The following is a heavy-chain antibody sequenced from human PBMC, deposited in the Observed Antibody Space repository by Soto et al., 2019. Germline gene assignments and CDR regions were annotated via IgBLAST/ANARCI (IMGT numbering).Heavy chain of an antibody. CDR3: ARDIQSVGPRANDAFDV. V-gene: IGHV1-3*01. D-gene: IGHD5-18*01. CDR1: GFTFSDNL. J-gene: IGHJ3*01. CDR2: LNPDTGNT. Sequence: QVQLVQSGAELKKPGASVNISCTASGFTFSDNLINWVRQVPGQGLEWMGWLNPDTGNTRYSETFQGRVPISRQPSARIAYLELSGLENEDTALYFCARDIQSVGPRANDAFDVWGQGTMINVSS.